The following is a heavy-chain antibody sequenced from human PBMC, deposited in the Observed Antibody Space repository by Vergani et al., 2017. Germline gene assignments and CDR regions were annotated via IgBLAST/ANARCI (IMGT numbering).Heavy chain of an antibody. D-gene: IGHD6-19*01. J-gene: IGHJ5*02. CDR3: ASDTHSGQRADR. CDR2: IHYSENT. CDR1: FDSIRNLY. V-gene: IGHV4-59*11. Sequence: QVQLQESGPGLVKSSETLSLTCSVSFDSIRNLYCNWSRQPPGKGLEWIGSIHYSENTNYNPSLKTRVTISVDTSKNQFSLTLTSVNAADTAVYYCASDTHSGQRADRWGQGILVTVTS.